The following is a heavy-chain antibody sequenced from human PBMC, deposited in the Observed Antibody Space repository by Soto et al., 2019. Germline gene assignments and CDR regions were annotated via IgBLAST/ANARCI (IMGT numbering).Heavy chain of an antibody. CDR2: IYSSGST. J-gene: IGHJ4*02. CDR1: GFTVSNNY. Sequence: GGSLRLSCAASGFTVSNNYMTWVRQAPGKGLEWVSFIYSSGSTYYADSVKGRFTISRDNFKNTLYLQMNSLRAEDTAVYYCARGYSYTQPVFDYWGLGTLVTGLL. CDR3: ARGYSYTQPVFDY. D-gene: IGHD5-18*01. V-gene: IGHV3-53*01.